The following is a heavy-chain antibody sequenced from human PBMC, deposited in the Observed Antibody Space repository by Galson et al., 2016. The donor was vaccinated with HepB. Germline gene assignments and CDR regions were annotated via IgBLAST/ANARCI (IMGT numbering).Heavy chain of an antibody. CDR3: ATPRDGSYFIQPFDI. D-gene: IGHD1-26*01. CDR1: GGIFSSYA. CDR2: IIPIYGTP. V-gene: IGHV1-69*13. J-gene: IGHJ3*02. Sequence: SVKVSCKASGGIFSSYAISWVRQAPGQGLEWMGGIIPIYGTPNYAQNFQARVTITADESTSTDYMEMSSLRSEDTALYYCATPRDGSYFIQPFDIWGQGTMVIVSA.